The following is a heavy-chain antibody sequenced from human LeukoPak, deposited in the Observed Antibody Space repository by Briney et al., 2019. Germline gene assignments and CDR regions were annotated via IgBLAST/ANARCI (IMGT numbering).Heavy chain of an antibody. CDR1: GYTFTGYY. CDR3: AREYGAARLPDY. J-gene: IGHJ4*02. CDR2: INPNSGGT. D-gene: IGHD6-6*01. V-gene: IGHV1-2*02. Sequence: ASVTVSCKASGYTFTGYYMHWVRQAPGQGLEWMGWINPNSGGTNYAQKFQGRVTMTRDTSISTAYMELSRLRSDDTAVYYCAREYGAARLPDYWGQGTLVTVSS.